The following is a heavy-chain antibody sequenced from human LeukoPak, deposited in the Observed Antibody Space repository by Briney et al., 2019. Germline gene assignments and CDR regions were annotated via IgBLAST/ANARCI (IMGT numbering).Heavy chain of an antibody. Sequence: GGSLRLSCAASGFTFSSYDMHWVRQAPGKGLEWVAFIRYDGSNKYYADSVKGRFTISRDNSKNTLYLQMNSLRAEDTAVYYCAKVPRGCSSTSCYTGYYFDYWGQGTLVTVSS. D-gene: IGHD2-2*02. V-gene: IGHV3-30*02. CDR2: IRYDGSNK. CDR3: AKVPRGCSSTSCYTGYYFDY. J-gene: IGHJ4*02. CDR1: GFTFSSYD.